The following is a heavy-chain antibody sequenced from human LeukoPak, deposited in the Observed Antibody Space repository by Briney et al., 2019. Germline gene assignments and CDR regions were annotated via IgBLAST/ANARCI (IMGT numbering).Heavy chain of an antibody. V-gene: IGHV3-21*01. CDR1: GFTFSSYS. CDR3: AKDARVPATLASIMDV. J-gene: IGHJ6*02. D-gene: IGHD2-15*01. CDR2: ISSSSSYI. Sequence: GGSLRLSCAASGFTFSSYSMNWVRQAPGKGLEWVSSISSSSSYIYCADSVKGRFTISRDNSKNTLYLQMNSLRAEDTAVYYCAKDARVPATLASIMDVWGQGTTVTVSS.